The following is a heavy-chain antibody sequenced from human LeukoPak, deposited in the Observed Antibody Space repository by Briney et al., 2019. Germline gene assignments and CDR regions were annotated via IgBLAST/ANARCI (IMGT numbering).Heavy chain of an antibody. D-gene: IGHD3-9*01. J-gene: IGHJ4*02. CDR2: INSDGSST. CDR3: AKGDYDILTGYYYFDY. Sequence: GSLRLSCAASEFSVGSNYMAWVRQAPGKGLEWVSRINSDGSSTSYADSVKGRFTISRDNAKNTLYLQMNSLRAEDTAVYYCAKGDYDILTGYYYFDYWGQGTLVTVSS. V-gene: IGHV3-74*01. CDR1: EFSVGSNY.